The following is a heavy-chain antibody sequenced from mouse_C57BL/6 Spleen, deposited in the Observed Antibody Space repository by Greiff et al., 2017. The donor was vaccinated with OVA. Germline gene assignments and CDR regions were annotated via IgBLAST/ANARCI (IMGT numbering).Heavy chain of an antibody. D-gene: IGHD1-1*01. CDR2: IWSGGST. Sequence: VQLQQSGPGLVQPSQSLSISCTASGFSLTSYGVHWVRQSPGKGLEWLGVIWSGGSTDYNAAFMSRLGITKDNSKSQVFFKMTSLQADDTTIYDCAKGGYYGSSYEGVYCAMDYWGQGTSVTVSS. V-gene: IGHV2-5*01. J-gene: IGHJ4*01. CDR3: AKGGYYGSSYEGVYCAMDY. CDR1: GFSLTSYG.